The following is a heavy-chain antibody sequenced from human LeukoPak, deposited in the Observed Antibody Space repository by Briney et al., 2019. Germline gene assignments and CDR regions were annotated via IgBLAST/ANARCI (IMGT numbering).Heavy chain of an antibody. D-gene: IGHD3-22*01. CDR1: GYTFTGYY. CDR3: ATYSSRERDY. Sequence: ASVKVSCRASGYTFTGYYMSWVRQAPGQGLEWMGWINPDSGGTHYAQNFQGWVTMTRDTSISTAYMELSRLRSDDTAVYYCATYSSRERDYWGQGTLVTVSS. CDR2: INPDSGGT. J-gene: IGHJ4*02. V-gene: IGHV1-2*04.